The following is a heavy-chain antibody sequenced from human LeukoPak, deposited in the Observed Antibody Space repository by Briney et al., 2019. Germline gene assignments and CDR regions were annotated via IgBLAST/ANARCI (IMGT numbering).Heavy chain of an antibody. J-gene: IGHJ4*02. CDR2: IYTSGST. V-gene: IGHV4-61*02. CDR1: GGSISSGSYY. CDR3: ARAGAIFRYFDWSYYFDY. D-gene: IGHD3-9*01. Sequence: SSETLSLTCTVSGGSISSGSYYWSWIRQPAGKGLEWIGRIYTSGSTNYNPSLKSRVTISVDTSKNQFSLKLSSVTAADTAVCYCARAGAIFRYFDWSYYFDYWGQGTLVTVSS.